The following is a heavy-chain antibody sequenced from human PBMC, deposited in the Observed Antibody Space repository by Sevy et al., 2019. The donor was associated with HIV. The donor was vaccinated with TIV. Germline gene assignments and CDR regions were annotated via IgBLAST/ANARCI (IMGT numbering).Heavy chain of an antibody. CDR1: GGSFSGYY. J-gene: IGHJ3*02. CDR2: INHSGGT. D-gene: IGHD2-15*01. V-gene: IGHV4-34*01. CDR3: ARHCTGSSCSHAFDI. Sequence: SETLSLTCAVYGGSFSGYYWSWIRQPPGKGLEWIGEINHSGGTNYNPSRKSRVTISVDTSKNQFSLKLNSVTAADTAVYYCARHCTGSSCSHAFDIWGQGTMVTVSS.